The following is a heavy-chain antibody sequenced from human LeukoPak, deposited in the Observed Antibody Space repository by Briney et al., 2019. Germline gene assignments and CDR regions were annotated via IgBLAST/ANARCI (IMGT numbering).Heavy chain of an antibody. D-gene: IGHD1-26*01. Sequence: SETLSLTCAVSGYSISSGYYWGWIRQPPGKGLEWIGSIYHSGSTYYNPSLKSRVTISVDTSKNQFSLKLSPVTAADTAVYYCARHKYSGSFDYWGQGTLVTVSS. V-gene: IGHV4-38-2*01. J-gene: IGHJ4*02. CDR3: ARHKYSGSFDY. CDR2: IYHSGST. CDR1: GYSISSGYY.